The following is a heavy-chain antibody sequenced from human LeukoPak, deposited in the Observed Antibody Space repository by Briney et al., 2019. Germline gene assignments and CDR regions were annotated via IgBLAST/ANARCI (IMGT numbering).Heavy chain of an antibody. CDR2: ISSSSSYI. J-gene: IGHJ4*02. D-gene: IGHD3-3*01. CDR3: ARATFWSGYPIDY. Sequence: GGSLRLSCAASGFTFSSYSINWVRQAPGKGLEWVSSISSSSSYIYYADSVRGRFTISRDNAKNSLYLQMNSLRAEDTAVYYCARATFWSGYPIDYWGQGTLVTVSS. V-gene: IGHV3-21*01. CDR1: GFTFSSYS.